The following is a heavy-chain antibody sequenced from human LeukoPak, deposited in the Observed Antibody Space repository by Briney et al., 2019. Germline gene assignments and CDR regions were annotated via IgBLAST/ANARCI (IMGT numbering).Heavy chain of an antibody. V-gene: IGHV4-59*01. CDR3: ARGGTVTNFGY. J-gene: IGHJ4*02. Sequence: SETLSLTCTISGGSISSYYWSWIRQPPGKGLEWIGYFYYSGSTNYNPSLKSRVTISLDTSKNQFSLKLSSVTAADTAVYYCARGGTVTNFGYWGQGTLVTVSS. D-gene: IGHD4-17*01. CDR2: FYYSGST. CDR1: GGSISSYY.